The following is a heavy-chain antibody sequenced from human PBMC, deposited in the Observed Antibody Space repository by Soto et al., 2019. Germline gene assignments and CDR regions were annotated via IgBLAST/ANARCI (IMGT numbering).Heavy chain of an antibody. V-gene: IGHV4-59*08. CDR1: GGSISSNS. J-gene: IGHJ2*01. Sequence: QVQLQESGPGLVKPSETLSLTCTVSGGSISSNSWGWTRQPPGKGLEWVGYIYYSGSTNCNPSLKSRVTISVDTSKNQSSMKLSSVTAADTAVYYCARLELTVTTFGIGTWYFDLWGRGTLVTVSS. D-gene: IGHD4-17*01. CDR3: ARLELTVTTFGIGTWYFDL. CDR2: IYYSGST.